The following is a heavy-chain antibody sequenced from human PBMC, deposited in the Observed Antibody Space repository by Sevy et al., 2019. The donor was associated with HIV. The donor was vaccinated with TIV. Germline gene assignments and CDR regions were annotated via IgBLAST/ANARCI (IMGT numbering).Heavy chain of an antibody. CDR3: ANKRGYSHGPFDY. J-gene: IGHJ4*02. D-gene: IGHD5-12*01. V-gene: IGHV4-30-4*01. CDR2: IHYTGGT. Sequence: SETLSLTCTVSGGSLSSSDSYWSWIRQPPGKGLQWLGYIHYTGGTYYNPFHKSRVDMSVDTSEEQFSLRLSFLTAADTALYYCANKRGYSHGPFDYWGQGILVTVSS. CDR1: GGSLSSSDSY.